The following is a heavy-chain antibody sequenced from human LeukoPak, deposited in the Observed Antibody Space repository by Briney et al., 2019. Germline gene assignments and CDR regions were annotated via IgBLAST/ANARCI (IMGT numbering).Heavy chain of an antibody. Sequence: GGSLRLSCAASGFTFSSYSMNWVRQAPGKGLEWLAVISDSGSDTYYADSVKGRFTISRDNSKNTLYVQMNSLRAEDTAVYYCAKGYYGNYFDYWGQGTLVTVSS. V-gene: IGHV3-23*01. D-gene: IGHD3-22*01. J-gene: IGHJ4*02. CDR1: GFTFSSYS. CDR2: ISDSGSDT. CDR3: AKGYYGNYFDY.